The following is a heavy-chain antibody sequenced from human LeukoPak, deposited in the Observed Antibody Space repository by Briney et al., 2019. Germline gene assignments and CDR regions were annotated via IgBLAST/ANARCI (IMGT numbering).Heavy chain of an antibody. V-gene: IGHV1-18*01. J-gene: IGHJ6*03. CDR1: GYTFTSYG. D-gene: IGHD5-18*01. CDR3: AGRDTAMALEKYYYYYYMDV. CDR2: ISAYNGNT. Sequence: ASVKVSCKASGYTFTSYGISWVRQAPGQGLEWMGWISAYNGNTNYAQKLQGRVTMTTDTSTSTAYMELRSLRSDDTAVYYCAGRDTAMALEKYYYYYYMDVWGKGTTVTVSS.